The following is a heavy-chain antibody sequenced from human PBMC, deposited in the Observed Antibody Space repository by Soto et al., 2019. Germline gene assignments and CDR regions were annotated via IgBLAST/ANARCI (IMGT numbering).Heavy chain of an antibody. Sequence: EVQLVESGGGLVQPGGSLRLSCAASRFTFSTYWMHWVRQAPGKGLVWVSRINSDGTGTSYADSVKGRITISRNNAKNTLYLLMNSLRSEDTAVYYCAGNSSGYSYEAFDIRGQGTMVTVSS. CDR2: INSDGTGT. CDR1: RFTFSTYW. J-gene: IGHJ3*02. V-gene: IGHV3-74*01. CDR3: AGNSSGYSYEAFDI. D-gene: IGHD3-22*01.